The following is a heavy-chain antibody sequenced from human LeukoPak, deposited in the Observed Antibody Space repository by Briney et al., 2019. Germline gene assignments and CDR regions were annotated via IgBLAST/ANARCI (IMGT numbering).Heavy chain of an antibody. Sequence: GESLKISRNGSGYNSGNYWIGWVRQMPGKRLGWMGIISPGDSDTRYSPSSQGQVTISADMSITTDYLQWSSLQASDTAIYYYARPRSSDWWGYFDVWGQGKMVTVSP. V-gene: IGHV5-51*01. CDR1: GYNSGNYW. CDR2: ISPGDSDT. J-gene: IGHJ3*01. CDR3: ARPRSSDWWGYFDV. D-gene: IGHD6-19*01.